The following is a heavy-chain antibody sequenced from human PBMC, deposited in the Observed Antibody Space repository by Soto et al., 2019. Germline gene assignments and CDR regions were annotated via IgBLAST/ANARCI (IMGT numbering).Heavy chain of an antibody. CDR2: IYYSGST. CDR3: ARDRGANGAYFDY. CDR1: GGSINSYY. J-gene: IGHJ4*02. V-gene: IGHV4-59*01. Sequence: QVQLQESGPGLMKPSETLSLTCTVSGGSINSYYWSWIRQPPGKGLEWIGYIYYSGSTNYNPSLKSRVTISVAASKKQFSLKLNSVTAADTAVYYCARDRGANGAYFDYWGQGTLVTVSS. D-gene: IGHD3-10*01.